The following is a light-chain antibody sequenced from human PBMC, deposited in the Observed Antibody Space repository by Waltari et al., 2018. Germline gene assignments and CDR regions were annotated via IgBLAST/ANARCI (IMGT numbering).Light chain of an antibody. Sequence: IQMTQSPSSLSAYVGDRVPITCRVSQGIINELAWYQQKPGKVPKLLIYAASTLQSGVPSRFSGSGSGTDFTLTISSLQPEDAATYYCQKYVNAPATFGQGTKVEIK. J-gene: IGKJ1*01. CDR1: QGIINE. V-gene: IGKV1-27*01. CDR3: QKYVNAPAT. CDR2: AAS.